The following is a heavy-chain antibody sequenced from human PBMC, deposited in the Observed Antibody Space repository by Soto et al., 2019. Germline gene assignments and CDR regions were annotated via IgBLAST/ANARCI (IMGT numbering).Heavy chain of an antibody. D-gene: IGHD2-2*03. Sequence: ASVKVSCKASGFTFTSSAVQWVRQARGQRLEWMGWINPNSGGTNYAQKFQGWVTMTRDTSISTAYMELSRLRSDDTAVYYCARERFGYCSSTSCYASYYYYGMDVWGQGTTVTVSS. CDR3: ARERFGYCSSTSCYASYYYYGMDV. V-gene: IGHV1-2*04. J-gene: IGHJ6*02. CDR2: INPNSGGT. CDR1: GFTFTSSA.